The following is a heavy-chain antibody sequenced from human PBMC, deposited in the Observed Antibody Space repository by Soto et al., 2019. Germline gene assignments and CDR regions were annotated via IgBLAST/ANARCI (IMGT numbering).Heavy chain of an antibody. CDR2: INHSGST. J-gene: IGHJ6*02. CDR3: ARGSGIAAVYGMDV. CDR1: GGSFSGYY. Sequence: QVQLQQWGAGLLKPSETLSLTCAVYGGSFSGYYWSWIRQPPGKGLEWIGEINHSGSTNYNPSLTSRVTISVDTSKHHFYLKLRSVTAADTAVYYCARGSGIAAVYGMDVWGQGTTVTVSS. V-gene: IGHV4-34*01. D-gene: IGHD6-13*01.